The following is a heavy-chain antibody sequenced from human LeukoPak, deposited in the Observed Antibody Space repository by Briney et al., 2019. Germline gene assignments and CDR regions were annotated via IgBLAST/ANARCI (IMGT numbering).Heavy chain of an antibody. CDR1: GYTFTSYD. D-gene: IGHD1-26*01. CDR3: ARVGGSYHYYYMDV. J-gene: IGHJ6*03. Sequence: GASVKVPCKASGYTFTSYDINWVRQATGQGLEGMGWMNPNSGNTGYAQKFQGRVTITRNTSISTAYMELSSLRSEDTAVYYCARVGGSYHYYYMDVWGKGTTVTVSS. V-gene: IGHV1-8*03. CDR2: MNPNSGNT.